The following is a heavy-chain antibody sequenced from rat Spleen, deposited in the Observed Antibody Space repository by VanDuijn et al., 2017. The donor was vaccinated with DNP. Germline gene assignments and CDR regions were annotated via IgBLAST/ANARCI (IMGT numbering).Heavy chain of an antibody. Sequence: EVQLVESGGDLVQPGRSLKRFCAASGFTFSDYYMAWIPQAPTMGLEWVAYIRYDGGSTKYGDSVKGRFTISRDNAKSTLYLQMDSLRSEDTATYYCARLLYYPYYFDYWGQGVMVTVSS. CDR1: GFTFSDYY. V-gene: IGHV5-20*01. CDR3: ARLLYYPYYFDY. D-gene: IGHD1-6*01. J-gene: IGHJ2*01. CDR2: IRYDGGST.